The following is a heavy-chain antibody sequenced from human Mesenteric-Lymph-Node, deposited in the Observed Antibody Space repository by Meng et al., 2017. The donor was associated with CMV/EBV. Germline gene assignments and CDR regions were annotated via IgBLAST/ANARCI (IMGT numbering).Heavy chain of an antibody. CDR3: ATLSFAY. CDR2: IYSCGST. J-gene: IGHJ4*02. CDR1: GFTVSSKY. V-gene: IGHV3-66*03. Sequence: GESLKISCAASGFTVSSKYMNWVRQAPGKGLEWVSLIYSCGSTHYAGSVKGRFAISRDNAKNSLYLQMNSLRAEDTAVYYCATLSFAYWGQGTLVTVSS.